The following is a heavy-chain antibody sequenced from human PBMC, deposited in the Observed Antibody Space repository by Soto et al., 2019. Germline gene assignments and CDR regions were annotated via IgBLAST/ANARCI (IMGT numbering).Heavy chain of an antibody. CDR3: AKRATGTDFDY. J-gene: IGHJ4*02. V-gene: IGHV3-23*01. Sequence: EVQLLESGGGLVQPGGSLRLSCAASGFTFSSYAMSWVRQAPGKGLEWVLVISGSGDSTYYADSVKGRFTIPRDNSKNTLYLQMNSLRAEDTAVYYCAKRATGTDFDYWGQGTLVTVSS. CDR1: GFTFSSYA. CDR2: ISGSGDST. D-gene: IGHD1-7*01.